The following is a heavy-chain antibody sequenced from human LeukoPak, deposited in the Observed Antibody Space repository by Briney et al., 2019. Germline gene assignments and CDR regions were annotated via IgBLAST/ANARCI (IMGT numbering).Heavy chain of an antibody. CDR3: ARDYKAGYSGYDLALDY. Sequence: GGSLRLSCAASGFTFSDYYMSWIRQAPGKGLEWVSYISSSGSTIYYADSVKGRFTISRDNAKNSLYLQMNSLRAEDTAVYYCARDYKAGYSGYDLALDYWGQGTLVTVSS. CDR1: GFTFSDYY. D-gene: IGHD5-12*01. V-gene: IGHV3-11*01. J-gene: IGHJ4*02. CDR2: ISSSGSTI.